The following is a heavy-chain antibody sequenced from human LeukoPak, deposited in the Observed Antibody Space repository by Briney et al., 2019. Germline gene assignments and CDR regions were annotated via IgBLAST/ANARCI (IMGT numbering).Heavy chain of an antibody. CDR2: ISNGGGNK. V-gene: IGHV3-48*03. CDR1: GFSFSNSE. J-gene: IGHJ4*02. Sequence: GGSLRLSCAASGFSFSNSEMHWVRQAPGKGLEWISYISNGGGNKFYASSVKGRFTISRDNANKSLYLQMSSLRAEDTAVYYCSRTRRDYGDYFFDLWGQGTLVTVSS. D-gene: IGHD4-17*01. CDR3: SRTRRDYGDYFFDL.